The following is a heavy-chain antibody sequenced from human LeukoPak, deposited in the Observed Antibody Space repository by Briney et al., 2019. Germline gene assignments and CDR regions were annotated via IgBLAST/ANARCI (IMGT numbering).Heavy chain of an antibody. CDR1: GYTFTSND. CDR3: ARPGGNYAFDI. CDR2: INPSGGST. Sequence: ASVKVSCKASGYTFTSNDIHWVRQAPGQGLEWMGIINPSGGSTSYAQKFQGRVTMTRDTSTSTVYMEMSSLRSEDTAVYYCARPGGNYAFDIWGQGTVVTVSS. V-gene: IGHV1-46*01. D-gene: IGHD4-23*01. J-gene: IGHJ3*02.